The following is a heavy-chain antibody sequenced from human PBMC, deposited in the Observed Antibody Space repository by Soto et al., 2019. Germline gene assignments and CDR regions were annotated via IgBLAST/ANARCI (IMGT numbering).Heavy chain of an antibody. CDR2: IIPIFGTS. CDR1: GGTFSTSS. Sequence: QVQLVQSGAEVKKPGSSAKVSCKASGGTFSTSSINWVRQAPGQGLEWMGGIIPIFGTSDYAQKFQGRITITADESTRTVYMELRSLRSEDTAFYYCARGHDYGGNSDAFDIWGQGTMVTVSS. D-gene: IGHD4-17*01. V-gene: IGHV1-69*12. J-gene: IGHJ3*02. CDR3: ARGHDYGGNSDAFDI.